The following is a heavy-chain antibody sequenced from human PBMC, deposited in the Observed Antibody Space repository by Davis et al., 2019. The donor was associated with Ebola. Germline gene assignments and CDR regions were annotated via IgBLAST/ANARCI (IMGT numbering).Heavy chain of an antibody. Sequence: PGGSLRLSCAASGFTFSSYSMNWVRQAPGKGLEWVSYISSSSSTIYYADSVKGRFTISRDNSKNTLYLQMNSLRAEDTAVYYCAKVQYYGSGSYYNDDYYGMDVWGQGTTVTVSS. CDR3: AKVQYYGSGSYYNDDYYGMDV. J-gene: IGHJ6*02. D-gene: IGHD3-10*01. V-gene: IGHV3-48*01. CDR1: GFTFSSYS. CDR2: ISSSSSTI.